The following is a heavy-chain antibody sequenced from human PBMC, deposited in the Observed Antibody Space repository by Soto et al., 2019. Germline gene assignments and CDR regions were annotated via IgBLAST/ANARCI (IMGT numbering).Heavy chain of an antibody. V-gene: IGHV3-33*01. CDR1: GFTFSSYG. Sequence: QVQLVESGGGVVQPGRSLRLSCAASGFTFSSYGMHWVRQAPGKGLEWVAVIWYDGSNKYYADSVKGRFTISRDNSKNTLYLQMNSLRAEDTAVYYCARDFRGDAFDIWGQGTMVTVSS. CDR3: ARDFRGDAFDI. CDR2: IWYDGSNK. J-gene: IGHJ3*02.